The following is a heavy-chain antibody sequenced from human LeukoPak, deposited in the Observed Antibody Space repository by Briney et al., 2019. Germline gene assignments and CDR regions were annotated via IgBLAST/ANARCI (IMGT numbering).Heavy chain of an antibody. CDR3: AKGPLAPLYYMDV. CDR2: IYADDSDT. J-gene: IGHJ6*03. Sequence: PGGSLRLSCVASGFSLSSYATAWVRQAPGKGLEWVSGIYADDSDTFYIDAVKGRFTISKDKSKNTLYLQMNSLRAEDTAVYHCAKGPLAPLYYMDVWGKGTTVTVSS. V-gene: IGHV3-23*01. CDR1: GFSLSSYA.